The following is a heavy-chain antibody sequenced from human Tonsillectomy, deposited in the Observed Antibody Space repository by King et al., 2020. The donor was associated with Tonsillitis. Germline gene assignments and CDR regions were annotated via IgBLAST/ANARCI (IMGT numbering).Heavy chain of an antibody. D-gene: IGHD5-24*01. CDR3: AVSERWLQFDY. V-gene: IGHV4-39*01. J-gene: IGHJ4*02. CDR1: GCSISSSTYY. Sequence: QLQESGPGLVKPSETLSLTCTVSGCSISSSTYYWGWIRQPPGKGLEWIVSFYYSGSTYYNPSLKSRVTISVDTSKNQFSLKVTSVTAADTAVYYCAVSERWLQFDYWGQGTLVTVSS. CDR2: FYYSGST.